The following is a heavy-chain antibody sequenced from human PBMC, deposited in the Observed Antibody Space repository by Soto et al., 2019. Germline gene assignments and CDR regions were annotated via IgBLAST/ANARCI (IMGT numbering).Heavy chain of an antibody. CDR3: AKRGVDTFGLSY. J-gene: IGHJ4*02. CDR1: GFTFSTFW. Sequence: EVQLVESGGGLVQPGGSLRLSCAVSGFTFSTFWMHWVRQAPGEGRVWVSRINTDGSSIRYADSVKGRFTISRDNAKNTLYLQINSLRVEDTAMYYCAKRGVDTFGLSYWGQGTLVTVSS. D-gene: IGHD3-10*01. CDR2: INTDGSSI. V-gene: IGHV3-74*01.